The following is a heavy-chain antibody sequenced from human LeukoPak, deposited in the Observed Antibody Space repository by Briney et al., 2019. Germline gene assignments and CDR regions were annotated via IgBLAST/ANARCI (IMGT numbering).Heavy chain of an antibody. Sequence: GGSLRLSCAASGFTFSSYSLNWVRQAPGKGLECVSSISTSISYIYYADSVKGRFTISRDNAKNSLYLQMNSLRADDTAVYYCARDMGKAAANYFFDYWGQGTLVTVSS. J-gene: IGHJ4*02. CDR2: ISTSISYI. D-gene: IGHD2-15*01. V-gene: IGHV3-21*01. CDR3: ARDMGKAAANYFFDY. CDR1: GFTFSSYS.